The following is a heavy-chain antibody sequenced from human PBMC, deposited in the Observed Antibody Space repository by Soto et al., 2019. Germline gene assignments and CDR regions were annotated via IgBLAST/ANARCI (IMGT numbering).Heavy chain of an antibody. D-gene: IGHD2-2*02. J-gene: IGHJ4*02. Sequence: GESLKISCKGSGYSFTSYWIGWVRQMPGKGLELMGIIYPGDSDTRYSPSFQGQVTISADKSISTAYLQWSSLKASDTAMYYCARLEKDCSSTSCYIDYWGQGTLVTVSS. CDR3: ARLEKDCSSTSCYIDY. CDR2: IYPGDSDT. CDR1: GYSFTSYW. V-gene: IGHV5-51*01.